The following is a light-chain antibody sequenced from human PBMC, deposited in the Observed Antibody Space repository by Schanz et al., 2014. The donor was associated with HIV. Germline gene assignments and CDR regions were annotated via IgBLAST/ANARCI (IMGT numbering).Light chain of an antibody. V-gene: IGLV2-14*03. CDR1: GSDIGGYNF. CDR3: SSYTSSSTKV. Sequence: QSALTQPASVSASPGQSITISCTGTGSDIGGYNFVSWYQQCPGQAPKLVIFDVNNRPAGISSRFSGSKSGNTASLTISGLQAEDEADYYCSSYTSSSTKVFGGGTKLTVL. J-gene: IGLJ3*02. CDR2: DVN.